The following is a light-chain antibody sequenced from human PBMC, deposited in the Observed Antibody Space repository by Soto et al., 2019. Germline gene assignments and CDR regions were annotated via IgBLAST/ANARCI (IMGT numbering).Light chain of an antibody. CDR1: SSDIGAGYR. V-gene: IGLV1-40*01. Sequence: QSVLTQPPSVSGAPGERVTISCTGSSSDIGAGYRVRWYQQVPGTAPKLLIYDNTNRPSGVSVQFSGSKSGTSASLAISGLQAEDEADYYCQSYDSSLSGSVFGTGTKVTVL. CDR2: DNT. J-gene: IGLJ1*01. CDR3: QSYDSSLSGSV.